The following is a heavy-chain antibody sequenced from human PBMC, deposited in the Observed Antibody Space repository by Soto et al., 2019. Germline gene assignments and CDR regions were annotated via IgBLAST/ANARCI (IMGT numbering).Heavy chain of an antibody. J-gene: IGHJ4*02. V-gene: IGHV4-31*03. CDR2: IYDSESA. CDR3: ARASSSSSAADY. Sequence: QVQLQESGPGLVKPSQTLSLTCSVSGESISSGGYYWSWIRLHPGKGLEWIGYIYDSESAYYNPSLKSRVTISMDTSKNHFAMRLSSVTAADTAVYYCARASSSSSAADYWGQGILVTVSA. D-gene: IGHD6-6*01. CDR1: GESISSGGYY.